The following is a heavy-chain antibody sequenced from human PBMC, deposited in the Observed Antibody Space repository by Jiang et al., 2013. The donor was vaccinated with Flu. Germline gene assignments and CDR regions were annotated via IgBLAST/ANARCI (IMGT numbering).Heavy chain of an antibody. CDR3: ARSIAVAEGGPYYYYGMDV. V-gene: IGHV4-4*02. D-gene: IGHD6-19*01. Sequence: GLVKPSGTLSLTCAVSGGSISSSNWWSWVRQPPGKGLEWIGEIYHSGSTNYNPSLKSRVTISVDKSKNQFSLKLSSVTAADTAVYYCARSIAVAEGGPYYYYGMDVWGQGTTVTVSS. J-gene: IGHJ6*02. CDR1: GGSISSSNW. CDR2: IYHSGST.